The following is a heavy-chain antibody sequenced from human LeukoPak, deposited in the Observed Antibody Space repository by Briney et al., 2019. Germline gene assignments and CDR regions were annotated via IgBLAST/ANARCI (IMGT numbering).Heavy chain of an antibody. D-gene: IGHD3-10*01. Sequence: GGSLRLSCVASGFTFRGFSMSWVRQAPGKGLEWVSAIGGRDGSTYYADSVKGRFTISRDNSKNTLYVQMNSLRAEDTAVYYCAKGHYYGSGSLDYWGQGTLVTISS. CDR3: AKGHYYGSGSLDY. V-gene: IGHV3-23*01. CDR1: GFTFRGFS. CDR2: IGGRDGST. J-gene: IGHJ4*02.